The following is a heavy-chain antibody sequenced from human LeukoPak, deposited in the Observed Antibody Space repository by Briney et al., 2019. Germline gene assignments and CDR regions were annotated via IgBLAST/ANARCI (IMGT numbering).Heavy chain of an antibody. CDR1: GGSFSGYY. J-gene: IGHJ5*02. D-gene: IGHD6-19*01. V-gene: IGHV4-34*01. CDR3: ARGRLGYSSGWYDFGVNNWFDP. Sequence: SETLSLTCAVYGGSFSGYYWSWIRQPPGKGLEWIGEINHSGSTNYNPSLKSRVTISVDTSRNQFSLKLSSVTAADTAVYYFARGRLGYSSGWYDFGVNNWFDPWGQGTLVTVSS. CDR2: INHSGST.